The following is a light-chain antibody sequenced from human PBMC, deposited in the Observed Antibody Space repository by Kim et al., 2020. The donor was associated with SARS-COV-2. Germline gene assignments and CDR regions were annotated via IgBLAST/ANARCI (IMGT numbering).Light chain of an antibody. J-gene: IGLJ3*02. CDR2: ANT. Sequence: QSVLTQPPSVSGAPGQRVTISCTGSSSNIGAGFDVHWYRQFPGAAPRRLVFANTYRSSGVPGRFSGSKSGSSGSLAITGLQAEDEADYYCQSYDISLKSWVFGGGTQLTVL. CDR3: QSYDISLKSWV. V-gene: IGLV1-40*01. CDR1: SSNIGAGFD.